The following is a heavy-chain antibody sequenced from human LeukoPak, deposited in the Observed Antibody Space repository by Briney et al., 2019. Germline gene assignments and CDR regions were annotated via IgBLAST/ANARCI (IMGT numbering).Heavy chain of an antibody. D-gene: IGHD3-16*02. J-gene: IGHJ4*02. Sequence: GGSLRLSCAASGFTFSSYGMSWVRQAPGKGLQWVSGISSSGGSTYYVDSVKGRFTISTDNSKNTLYLQMNSLRAEDTAVYYCARSLSSRFSGPRRPYYFDSWGQGTLVTVSS. V-gene: IGHV3-23*01. CDR3: ARSLSSRFSGPRRPYYFDS. CDR1: GFTFSSYG. CDR2: ISSSGGST.